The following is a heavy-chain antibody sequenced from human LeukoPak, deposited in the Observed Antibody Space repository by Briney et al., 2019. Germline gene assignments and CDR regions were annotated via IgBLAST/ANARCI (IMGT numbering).Heavy chain of an antibody. D-gene: IGHD1-14*01. CDR3: ARLRMRPGRWFDP. CDR2: INPNSGGT. J-gene: IGHJ5*02. Sequence: ASVNVSCKASGYTFTGYYMHWVRQAPGQGLEWMGWINPNSGGTNYAQKFRGRVTMTRDTSISTAYMELSRLRSDDTAVYYCARLRMRPGRWFDPWGQGTLVTVSS. V-gene: IGHV1-2*02. CDR1: GYTFTGYY.